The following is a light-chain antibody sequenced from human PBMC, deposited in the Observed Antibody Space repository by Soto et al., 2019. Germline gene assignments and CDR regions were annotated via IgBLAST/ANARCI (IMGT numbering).Light chain of an antibody. CDR3: SSHAGINTVV. CDR2: DVS. CDR1: SSDVGGYDN. Sequence: QSALTQPPSASGSPGQSVTISCTGTSSDVGGYDNVCWYQQHPGKAPKIMMYDVSKRPSGVPDRFSGSKSGDTASLTVSGLQAEDEADYYCSSHAGINTVVFGGGTKVTVL. V-gene: IGLV2-8*01. J-gene: IGLJ2*01.